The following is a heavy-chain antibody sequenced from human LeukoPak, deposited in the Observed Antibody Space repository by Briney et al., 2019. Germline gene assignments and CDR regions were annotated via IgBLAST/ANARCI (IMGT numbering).Heavy chain of an antibody. Sequence: SGTLSLTCAVSGGSISSSNWWSWVRQPPGKGLEWIGEIYHSGSTNYNPSLKSRVTISVDKSKNQFSLKLSSVTAADTAVYYCARPYYDFWSGPLSTHPYYFDYWGQGTLVTVSS. CDR1: GGSISSSNW. V-gene: IGHV4-4*02. CDR3: ARPYYDFWSGPLSTHPYYFDY. J-gene: IGHJ4*02. CDR2: IYHSGST. D-gene: IGHD3-3*01.